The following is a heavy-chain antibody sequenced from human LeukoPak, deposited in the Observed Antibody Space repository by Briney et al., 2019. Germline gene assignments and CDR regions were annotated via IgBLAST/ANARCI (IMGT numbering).Heavy chain of an antibody. CDR3: ASTYYYDSSGYYDYFDY. D-gene: IGHD3-22*01. CDR2: IYYSGST. Sequence: SETLSLTCTVSGGSISSGGYYWSWIRQHPGKGLEWIGYIYYSGSTNYNPSLKSRVTISVDTSKNQFSLKLSSVTAADTAVYYCASTYYYDSSGYYDYFDYWGQGTLVTVSS. J-gene: IGHJ4*02. CDR1: GGSISSGGYY. V-gene: IGHV4-61*08.